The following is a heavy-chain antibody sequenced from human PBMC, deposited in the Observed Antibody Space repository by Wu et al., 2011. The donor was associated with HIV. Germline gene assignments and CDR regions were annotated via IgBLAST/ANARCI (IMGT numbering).Heavy chain of an antibody. J-gene: IGHJ4*02. V-gene: IGHV1-2*02. CDR3: ARAPRSGPDYFDY. CDR2: IHPNSGDT. D-gene: IGHD3-10*01. Sequence: QVQLVQSGAEVKKPGASVKVSCKTSGYTFTGYYIHWVRQAPGQGLEWMGWIHPNSGDTYYAQKFQDRVTMTRDTSINTAYMELSRLRSDDTAVYYCARAPRSGPDYFDYWGQGTLVTVSS. CDR1: GYTFTGYY.